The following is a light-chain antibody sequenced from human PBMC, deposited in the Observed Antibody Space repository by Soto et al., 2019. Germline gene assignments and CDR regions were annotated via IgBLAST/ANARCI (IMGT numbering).Light chain of an antibody. Sequence: EIVLTQSPGTLSLSPGERATVYCRASQSVSSSYLGWYQHKPGLAPRLLLYGASTRATGIPDRFSGGGSGTDFTLTITRLEPEDFGVYYCQHYQTFLPLTFGGGTKVDIK. J-gene: IGKJ4*01. V-gene: IGKV3-20*01. CDR3: QHYQTFLPLT. CDR1: QSVSSSY. CDR2: GAS.